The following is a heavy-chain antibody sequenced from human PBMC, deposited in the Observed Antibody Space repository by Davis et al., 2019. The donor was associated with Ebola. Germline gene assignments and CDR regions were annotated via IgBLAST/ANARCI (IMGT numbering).Heavy chain of an antibody. Sequence: PGGSLRLSCAASGFTFINVWMSWVRQAPGKGLEWVGHIKGKTDGGTTDYAAPVKGRFSISRDDSKNTVYLQMNSLKTEDTAVYYCVRGFMVDWGQGTLVTVSS. CDR2: IKGKTDGGTT. CDR3: VRGFMVD. V-gene: IGHV3-15*01. CDR1: GFTFINVW. D-gene: IGHD2-15*01. J-gene: IGHJ4*02.